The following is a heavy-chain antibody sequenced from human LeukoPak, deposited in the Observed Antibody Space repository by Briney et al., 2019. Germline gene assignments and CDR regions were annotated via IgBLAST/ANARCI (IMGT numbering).Heavy chain of an antibody. Sequence: PGGSLRLSCAASGFTFSSYWMSWVRQAPGKVLEWVANIKQDGSEKYYVDSVKGRFTISRDNAKNSLYLQMNGLRAEDTAVYYCARVVAHNWFDPWGQGTLVTVSS. J-gene: IGHJ5*02. CDR2: IKQDGSEK. V-gene: IGHV3-7*01. CDR1: GFTFSSYW. D-gene: IGHD5-12*01. CDR3: ARVVAHNWFDP.